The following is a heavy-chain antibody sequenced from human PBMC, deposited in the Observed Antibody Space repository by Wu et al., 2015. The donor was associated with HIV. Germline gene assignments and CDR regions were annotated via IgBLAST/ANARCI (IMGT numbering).Heavy chain of an antibody. CDR3: ARDTGSGYFYVYYGMDV. D-gene: IGHD3-22*01. J-gene: IGHJ6*02. CDR2: IIPIFGTA. CDR1: GGTFSSYA. V-gene: IGHV1-69*13. Sequence: QVQLVQSGAEVKKPGSSVKVSCKASGGTFSSYAISWVRQAPGQGLEWMGRIIPIFGTANYAQKFQGRVTITADESTSTAYMELSSLRSEDTAVYYCARDTGSGYFYVYYGMDVWGQGTTGHRLL.